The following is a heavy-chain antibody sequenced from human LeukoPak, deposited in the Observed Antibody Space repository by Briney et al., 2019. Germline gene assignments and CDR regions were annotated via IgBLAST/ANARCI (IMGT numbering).Heavy chain of an antibody. CDR2: IYYSGST. CDR1: GGSISSSTYY. V-gene: IGHV4-39*01. D-gene: IGHD3-16*01. J-gene: IGHJ4*02. CDR3: ASPGGGPTDY. Sequence: SETLSLTCTVSGGSISSSTYYWGWIRQPPGKGLEWIGSIYYSGSTYYNPSLKSRVTISLDTSKNQFSLKLSSVTAADTAVYYCASPGGGPTDYWGQGTLVTVSS.